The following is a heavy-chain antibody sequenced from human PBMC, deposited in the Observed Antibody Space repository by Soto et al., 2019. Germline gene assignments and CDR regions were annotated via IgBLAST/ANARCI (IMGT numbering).Heavy chain of an antibody. CDR1: GYSISSGYY. CDR2: IYYSGST. J-gene: IGHJ3*02. CDR3: ARARLRAVYAFDI. D-gene: IGHD5-12*01. Sequence: SETLSLTCAVSGYSISSGYYWTWIRQRPGRGLEWIGYIYYSGSTYYSPSLKSRLSISLDTSKNQFSLRLSSVTAADTAMYYCARARLRAVYAFDIWGQGTMVTVSS. V-gene: IGHV4-31*11.